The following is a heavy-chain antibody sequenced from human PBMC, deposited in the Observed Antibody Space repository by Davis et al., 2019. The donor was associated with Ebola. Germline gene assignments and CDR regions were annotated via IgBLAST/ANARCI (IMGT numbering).Heavy chain of an antibody. CDR1: GGSISSRSYY. J-gene: IGHJ3*01. CDR2: IYHSGST. CDR3: AREGRKPLVHSFDL. D-gene: IGHD6-6*01. Sequence: SETLSLTCTVSGGSISSRSYYWGWIRQPPGKGLEWIGEIYHSGSTNYNPSLKSRVTISVDKSKNQFSLKLSSVTAADTAVYYCAREGRKPLVHSFDLWGPGTMVTVSA. V-gene: IGHV4-39*07.